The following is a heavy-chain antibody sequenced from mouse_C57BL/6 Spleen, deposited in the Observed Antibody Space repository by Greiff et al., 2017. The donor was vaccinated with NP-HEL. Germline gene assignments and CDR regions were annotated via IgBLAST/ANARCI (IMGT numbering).Heavy chain of an antibody. CDR1: GYTFTDYY. Sequence: EVQLQQSGPVLVKPGASVKMSCKASGYTFTDYYMNWVKQSHGKSLEWIGVINPYNGGTSYNQKFKGKATLTVDKSSSTAYMELNSLTSEDSAVYYCARSPYRYAMDYWGQGTSVTVSS. V-gene: IGHV1-19*01. J-gene: IGHJ4*01. CDR3: ARSPYRYAMDY. CDR2: INPYNGGT.